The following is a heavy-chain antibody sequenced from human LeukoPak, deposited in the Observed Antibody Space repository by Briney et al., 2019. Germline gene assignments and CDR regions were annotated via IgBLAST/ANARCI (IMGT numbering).Heavy chain of an antibody. CDR2: ISAYNGNT. CDR3: ASVQQVAVAGTYYYYYGMDV. D-gene: IGHD6-19*01. CDR1: GYTFTSYG. J-gene: IGHJ6*02. V-gene: IGHV1-18*01. Sequence: APVKVSCKASGYTFTSYGISWVRQAPGQGLEWMGWISAYNGNTNYAQKLQGRVTMTTDTSTSTAYMELRSLRSDDTAVYYCASVQQVAVAGTYYYYYGMDVWGQGTTVTVSS.